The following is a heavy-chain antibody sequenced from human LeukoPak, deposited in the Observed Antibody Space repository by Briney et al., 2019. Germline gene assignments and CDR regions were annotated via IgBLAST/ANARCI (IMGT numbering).Heavy chain of an antibody. CDR1: GGSISSYY. Sequence: SETLSLTCTVSGGSISSYYWSWIRHPPGKRLEWIGYIYYSGSTNYNPSLKSRVTISVDTSKNQFSLKLSSVTAADTAVYYCARFEGIQLWLPDYWGQGTLVTVSS. CDR2: IYYSGST. V-gene: IGHV4-59*01. J-gene: IGHJ4*02. CDR3: ARFEGIQLWLPDY. D-gene: IGHD5-18*01.